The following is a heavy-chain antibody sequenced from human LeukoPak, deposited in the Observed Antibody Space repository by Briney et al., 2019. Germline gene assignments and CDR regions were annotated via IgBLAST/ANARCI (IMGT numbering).Heavy chain of an antibody. J-gene: IGHJ4*02. Sequence: SETLSLTCTVSGGSISSYYWIWIRQPPGKGLEWIAYISDIGSINYNPSLKSRVTISLDTSKNQFSLKLSSVTAADTAVYYCAGHHPRNTVDFWGQGTLVTVSS. CDR1: GGSISSYY. CDR2: ISDIGSI. V-gene: IGHV4-59*08. D-gene: IGHD2-8*02. CDR3: AGHHPRNTVDF.